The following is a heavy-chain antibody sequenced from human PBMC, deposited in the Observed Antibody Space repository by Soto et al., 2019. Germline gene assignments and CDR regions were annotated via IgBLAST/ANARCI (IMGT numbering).Heavy chain of an antibody. Sequence: QVQLVQSGAEVKKPGSSVKVSCKASADTFTGYTVTWVRQAPGQGLEWVGRVIPILGASNFAQKFQGRVTIAADNAADTAYMVLTGLTSEDTAVYYCARSRGSYYTNLDSWGQGALVTVSS. D-gene: IGHD3-16*01. J-gene: IGHJ4*02. CDR3: ARSRGSYYTNLDS. CDR1: ADTFTGYT. CDR2: VIPILGAS. V-gene: IGHV1-69*08.